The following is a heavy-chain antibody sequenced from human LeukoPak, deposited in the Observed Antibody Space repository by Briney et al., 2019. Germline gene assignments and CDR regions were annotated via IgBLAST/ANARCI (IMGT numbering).Heavy chain of an antibody. V-gene: IGHV3-33*01. CDR2: IWYDGSNK. D-gene: IGHD2-2*01. J-gene: IGHJ6*02. CDR3: ARDHVVPAASISYYYGMDV. CDR1: GFTFSSYG. Sequence: GGSLRLSCAASGFTFSSYGMHWVRQAPGKGLEWVAVIWYDGSNKYYADSVKGRFTISRDNSKNTLYLQMNSLRAEDTAVYYCARDHVVPAASISYYYGMDVWGQGTTVTVSS.